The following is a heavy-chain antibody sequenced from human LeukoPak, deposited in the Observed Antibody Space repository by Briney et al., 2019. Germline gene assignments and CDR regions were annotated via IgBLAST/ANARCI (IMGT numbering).Heavy chain of an antibody. J-gene: IGHJ5*02. CDR2: FYTSRST. CDR1: GGSISSGSYC. CDR3: ARARPWSRFDP. V-gene: IGHV4-61*02. Sequence: SQTLSLTCTVSGGSISSGSYCWSWRRQPAGQGLEGIGRFYTSRSTNYTPSLTSRVAISVDTSKNQFSLELSSVTAADTAVYYCARARPWSRFDPWGQGTLVTVSS. D-gene: IGHD2-15*01.